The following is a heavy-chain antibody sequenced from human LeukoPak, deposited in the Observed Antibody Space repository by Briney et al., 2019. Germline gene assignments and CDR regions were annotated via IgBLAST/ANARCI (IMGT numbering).Heavy chain of an antibody. J-gene: IGHJ3*02. Sequence: SETLSLTCTVSGGSISSYYWSWIRQPPGKGLEWIGYIYYSGSTNYNPSLKSRVTISVDTSKNQFSLKLSSVTAAATAVYYCAKYDFWSGHYSDAFDIWGQGTMVTVSS. CDR3: AKYDFWSGHYSDAFDI. CDR1: GGSISSYY. D-gene: IGHD3-3*01. CDR2: IYYSGST. V-gene: IGHV4-59*01.